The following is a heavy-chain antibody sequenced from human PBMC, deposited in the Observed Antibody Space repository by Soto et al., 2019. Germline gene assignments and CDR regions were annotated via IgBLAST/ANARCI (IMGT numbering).Heavy chain of an antibody. CDR1: GYTFTGYY. D-gene: IGHD3-22*01. V-gene: IGHV1-2*02. CDR3: ATYDSSGYFDY. J-gene: IGHJ4*02. Sequence: GASVKVSCKASGYTFTGYYMHWVRQAPGQGLEWMGWINPNSGATNYAQKFQGRVTMTRDTSISTAYMELRSLRSDDTAVYYCATYDSSGYFDYWGQGTLVTVSS. CDR2: INPNSGAT.